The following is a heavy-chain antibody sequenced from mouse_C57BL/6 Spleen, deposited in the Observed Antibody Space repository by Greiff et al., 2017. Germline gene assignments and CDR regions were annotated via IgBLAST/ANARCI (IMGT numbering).Heavy chain of an antibody. CDR3: ARRSLPYFDV. Sequence: QVTLKESGPGILQSSQTLSLTCSFSGFSLSTSGMGVSWIRQPSGKGLEWLAHIYWDDDKRYNPSLKSRLTISKDTSRNQVFLKITSVDTADTATYYCARRSLPYFDVWGTGTTVTVSS. CDR2: IYWDDDK. CDR1: GFSLSTSGMG. V-gene: IGHV8-12*01. D-gene: IGHD2-10*01. J-gene: IGHJ1*03.